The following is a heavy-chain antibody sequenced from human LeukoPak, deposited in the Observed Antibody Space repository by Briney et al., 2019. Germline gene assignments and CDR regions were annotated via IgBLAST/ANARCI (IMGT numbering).Heavy chain of an antibody. Sequence: PSETLSLTCTVSGGSLSSSSYYWGWIRQPPGKGLEWIGSIYYSGSPYYNPSLKSRVTISLDTSKNQFSLKLRSVTAADTAVYYCARGIFAVVTDYYYYMDVWGKGTTVTVSS. CDR2: IYYSGSP. J-gene: IGHJ6*03. V-gene: IGHV4-39*07. CDR3: ARGIFAVVTDYYYYMDV. CDR1: GGSLSSSSYY. D-gene: IGHD3-3*01.